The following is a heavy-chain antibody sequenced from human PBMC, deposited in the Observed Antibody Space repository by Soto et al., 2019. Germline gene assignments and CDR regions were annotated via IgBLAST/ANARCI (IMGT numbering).Heavy chain of an antibody. CDR1: EFTFSVYS. CDR3: TRDRVKIRGGYYHYYGMDV. Sequence: DVQLEESGGGLVKPGGSLRLSCVASEFTFSVYSMNWVRQAPGKGLERVSSIRSGSSNIYYADSVKGRFTISRDNDKSSLFLHMNSLRVDDTAVYYCTRDRVKIRGGYYHYYGMDVWGQGTPVTVSS. D-gene: IGHD3-10*01. V-gene: IGHV3-21*02. CDR2: IRSGSSNI. J-gene: IGHJ6*02.